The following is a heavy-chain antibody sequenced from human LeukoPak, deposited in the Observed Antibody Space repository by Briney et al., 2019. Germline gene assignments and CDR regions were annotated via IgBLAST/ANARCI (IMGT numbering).Heavy chain of an antibody. Sequence: ASVKVSCKASGYTFTGYYVHWVRQAPGQGLEWMGRINPNSGDTNYAQKLQGRVTMTTDTSTSTAYMELRSLRSDDTAVYYCARSSGWCDYWGQGTLVTVSS. V-gene: IGHV1-2*06. CDR3: ARSSGWCDY. CDR2: INPNSGDT. CDR1: GYTFTGYY. J-gene: IGHJ4*02. D-gene: IGHD6-19*01.